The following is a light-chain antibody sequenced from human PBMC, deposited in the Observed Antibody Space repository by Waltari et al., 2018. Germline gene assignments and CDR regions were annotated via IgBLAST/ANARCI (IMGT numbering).Light chain of an antibody. CDR3: LLYYGHAQLV. J-gene: IGLJ2*01. V-gene: IGLV7-43*01. CDR2: STS. CDR1: TGAVTSSSF. Sequence: QTVVTQEPSLTVSPGGTITLTCASSTGAVTSSSFPNWFQQKRGQAPRPLIYSTSKKYSRPQAPFSGSLLGAQAALPLSGVQPEDEADYYCLLYYGHAQLVFGGGTRLTVL.